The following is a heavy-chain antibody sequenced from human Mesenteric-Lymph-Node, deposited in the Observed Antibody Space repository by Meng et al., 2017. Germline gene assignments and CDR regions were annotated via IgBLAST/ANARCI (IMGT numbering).Heavy chain of an antibody. CDR2: ISYDGSNK. J-gene: IGHJ4*02. CDR1: GFTFSSYA. CDR3: SRGWARSGVAASDTTLSEFDY. Sequence: GSLRLSCAASGFTFSSYAMHWVRQAPGKGLEWVAVISYDGSNKYYADSVKGRFTISRDNSKNTLYLQMNSLRAEDTALYYCSRGWARSGVAASDTTLSEFDYWGQGAQVTVSS. D-gene: IGHD2/OR15-2a*01. V-gene: IGHV3-30*04.